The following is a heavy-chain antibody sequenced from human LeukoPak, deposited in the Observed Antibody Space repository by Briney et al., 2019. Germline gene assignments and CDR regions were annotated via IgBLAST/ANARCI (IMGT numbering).Heavy chain of an antibody. V-gene: IGHV3-23*01. CDR1: GFTFSSYA. D-gene: IGHD2-15*01. Sequence: PGGSLRLSCAASGFTFSSYAMSWVRQAPGKGLEWVSVISGSGGIAYYADSVKGRFTISRDNSRNTLYLQMNSLRAEDTAVYYCAKAGYCSGGSCYGFDYWAREPCSPSPQ. CDR2: ISGSGGIA. CDR3: AKAGYCSGGSCYGFDY. J-gene: IGHJ4*02.